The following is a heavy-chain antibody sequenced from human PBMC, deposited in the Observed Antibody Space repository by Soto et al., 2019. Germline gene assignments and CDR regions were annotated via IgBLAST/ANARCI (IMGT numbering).Heavy chain of an antibody. D-gene: IGHD3-9*01. CDR1: GFTFSSYG. CDR3: AKSDYDILTGYSPRSYHGMEV. Sequence: GGSLRLSCAASGFTFSSYGMHWVRQAPGKGLEWVAVISYDGSNKYYADSVKGRFTISRDNSKNTLYLQMNSLRAEDTAVYYCAKSDYDILTGYSPRSYHGMEVWGQGTTVTVSS. J-gene: IGHJ6*02. V-gene: IGHV3-30*18. CDR2: ISYDGSNK.